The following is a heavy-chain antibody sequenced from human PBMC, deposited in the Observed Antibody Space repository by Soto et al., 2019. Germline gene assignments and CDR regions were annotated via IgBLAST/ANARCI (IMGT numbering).Heavy chain of an antibody. Sequence: SVKVSCKASGFTFTSSAVQWVRQARGQRLEWIGWIVVGSGNTNYAQKFQERVTITRDMSTSTAYMELSSLRSEDTAVYYCAAESSVTTGYYYYYGMDVWGQGTTVTVS. J-gene: IGHJ6*02. D-gene: IGHD4-4*01. CDR2: IVVGSGNT. CDR3: AAESSVTTGYYYYYGMDV. V-gene: IGHV1-58*01. CDR1: GFTFTSSA.